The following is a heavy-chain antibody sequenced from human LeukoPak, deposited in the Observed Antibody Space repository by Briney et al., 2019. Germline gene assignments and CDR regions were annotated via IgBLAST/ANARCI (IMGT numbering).Heavy chain of an antibody. V-gene: IGHV1-69*06. CDR1: AGTFSSYA. J-gene: IGHJ4*02. D-gene: IGHD3-3*01. CDR2: IIPIFGTA. Sequence: SVKLSCKASAGTFSSYAISWVRQAPGQGLEWMGGIIPIFGTANYAQKFQGRVTITADKSTSTAYMELSSLRSEDTAVYYCARRFFWSGYYAYWGQGTLVTVSS. CDR3: ARRFFWSGYYAY.